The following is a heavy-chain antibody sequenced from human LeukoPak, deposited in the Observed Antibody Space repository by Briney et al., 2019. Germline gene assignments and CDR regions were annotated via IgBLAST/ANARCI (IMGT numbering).Heavy chain of an antibody. D-gene: IGHD1-14*01. V-gene: IGHV3-11*01. J-gene: IGHJ6*02. CDR3: ARTEPVMAPYYGMGV. CDR2: ISSSGSTI. CDR1: GFTFSDYY. Sequence: GGSLRLSCAASGFTFSDYYMSWIRQAPGKGLEWVSYISSSGSTIYYADSVKGRFTISRDNAKNSLYLQMNSLRAEDTAVYYCARTEPVMAPYYGMGVWGQGTTVTVSS.